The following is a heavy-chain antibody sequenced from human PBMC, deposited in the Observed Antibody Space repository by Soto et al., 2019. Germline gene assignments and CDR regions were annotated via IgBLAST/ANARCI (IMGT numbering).Heavy chain of an antibody. CDR1: GFTFSSYG. V-gene: IGHV3-33*01. D-gene: IGHD2-2*01. CDR3: AREGGYCSSTSCPWYYFDY. Sequence: QVQLVESGGGVVQPGRSLRLSCAASGFTFSSYGMHWVRQAPGKGLEWVAVIWYDGSNKYYADSVKGRFTISRDNSKNTLYLQMNSLRAGYTAVYYCAREGGYCSSTSCPWYYFDYWDQGTLVTVSS. CDR2: IWYDGSNK. J-gene: IGHJ4*02.